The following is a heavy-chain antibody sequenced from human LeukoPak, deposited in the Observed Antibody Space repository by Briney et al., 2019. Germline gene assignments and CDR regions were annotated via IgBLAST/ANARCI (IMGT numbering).Heavy chain of an antibody. CDR3: AKDGGYYYGSGNDY. CDR1: GFTFSSYA. V-gene: IGHV3-23*01. CDR2: ISGSGGST. J-gene: IGHJ4*02. Sequence: GGSLRLSCAAYGFTFSSYAMSWVRQAPGKGLEWVSAISGSGGSTYYADSVKGRFTISRDNSKNTLYLQMNSLRAEDTAVYYCAKDGGYYYGSGNDYWGQGTLVTVSS. D-gene: IGHD3-10*01.